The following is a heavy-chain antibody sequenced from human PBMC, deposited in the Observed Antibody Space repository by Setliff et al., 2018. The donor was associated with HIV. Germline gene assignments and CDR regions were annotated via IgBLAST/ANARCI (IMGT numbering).Heavy chain of an antibody. J-gene: IGHJ6*03. CDR2: ISVYNGYT. Sequence: ASVKVSCKASGYSFTFYGLNWVRQAPGQGLEWMGWISVYNGYTNYEQKFQGRVTMTTDISTSTAYMELRSLRSADSAVYYCARVPVSNYYDMDVWGKGTTVTVSS. V-gene: IGHV1-18*01. CDR3: ARVPVSNYYDMDV. CDR1: GYSFTFYG.